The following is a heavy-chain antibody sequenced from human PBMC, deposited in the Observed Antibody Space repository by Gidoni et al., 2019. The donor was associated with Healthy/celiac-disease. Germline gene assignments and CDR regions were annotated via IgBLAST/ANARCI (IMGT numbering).Heavy chain of an antibody. V-gene: IGHV3-72*01. Sequence: EVQLVESGGGLVQPGGSLRLYCAASGFTFSDHYMDWVRQAPGKGLEWVGRTRNKANSYTTEYAASVKGRFTISRDDSKNSLYLKMNSLKTEDTAVYYCATTMHDAFDIWGQGTMVTVSS. CDR1: GFTFSDHY. CDR3: ATTMHDAFDI. CDR2: TRNKANSYTT. J-gene: IGHJ3*02.